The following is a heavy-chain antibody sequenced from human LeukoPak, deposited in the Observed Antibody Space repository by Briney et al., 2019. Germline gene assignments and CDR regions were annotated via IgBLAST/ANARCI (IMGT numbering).Heavy chain of an antibody. Sequence: SETLSLTCTVSGGSISSGGYYWSWIRQHPGKGLEWIGYIYYSGSTYYNPSLKSRVTISVDTPKNQFSLKLSSVTAADTAVYYCAREGRGAVAGIGYWGQGTLVTVSS. D-gene: IGHD6-19*01. CDR3: AREGRGAVAGIGY. CDR1: GGSISSGGYY. J-gene: IGHJ4*02. CDR2: IYYSGST. V-gene: IGHV4-31*03.